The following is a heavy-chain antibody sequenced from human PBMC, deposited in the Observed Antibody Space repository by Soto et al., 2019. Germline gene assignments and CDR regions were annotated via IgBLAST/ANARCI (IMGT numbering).Heavy chain of an antibody. D-gene: IGHD2-21*01. V-gene: IGHV1-8*01. Sequence: ASVKVSCKASGYSFTNNDVSWVRQATGQGLEWMGWMNPGSGDTGYAQKFQGRVTMTRDISIATAYMELSSLRSDDTAIYYCARMATYGTLNWFDPWGQGTLVTVSS. CDR1: GYSFTNND. CDR2: MNPGSGDT. J-gene: IGHJ5*02. CDR3: ARMATYGTLNWFDP.